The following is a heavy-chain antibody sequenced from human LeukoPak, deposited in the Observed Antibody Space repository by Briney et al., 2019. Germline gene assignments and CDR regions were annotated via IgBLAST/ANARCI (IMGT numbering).Heavy chain of an antibody. CDR3: ARSLGMGATLDY. V-gene: IGHV1-3*03. Sequence: ASVKVSCKASGYTFSNYAMHWVRQAPGQRLEWMGWINAGNGSTRYSQEFKGRVTITRDTSASTVYMELSSLRSEDMAVYFCARSLGMGATLDYWGRGTLVTVSS. D-gene: IGHD1-26*01. J-gene: IGHJ4*02. CDR1: GYTFSNYA. CDR2: INAGNGST.